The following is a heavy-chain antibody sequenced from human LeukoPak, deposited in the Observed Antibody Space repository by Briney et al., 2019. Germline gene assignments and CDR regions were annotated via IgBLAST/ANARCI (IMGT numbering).Heavy chain of an antibody. D-gene: IGHD1-20*01. V-gene: IGHV3-48*01. CDR2: ISSSSSTI. CDR3: ARVTYLTGHDY. Sequence: GGSLRLSCAASGFTFSNSWMNWVRQAPGKGLEWVSYISSSSSTIYYADSVKGRFTISRDNAKNSLYLQMNSLRAEDTAVYYCARVTYLTGHDYWGQGTLVTVSS. J-gene: IGHJ4*02. CDR1: GFTFSNSW.